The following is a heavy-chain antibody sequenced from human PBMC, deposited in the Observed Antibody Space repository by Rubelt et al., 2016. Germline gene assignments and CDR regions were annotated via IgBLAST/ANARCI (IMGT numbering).Heavy chain of an antibody. Sequence: QLQLQESGPGLVKPSETLSLTCTVSGGSISSTSYYWVWIRQPPGKGLEWIGSIYYSGSTYYNPSLKSRVTISVDTSKNQFSLKLTLVTAADTAVYYGARASTVLLHFDYWGQGTLVTVSS. V-gene: IGHV4-39*07. CDR1: GGSISSTSYY. CDR2: IYYSGST. CDR3: ARASTVLLHFDY. D-gene: IGHD2/OR15-2a*01. J-gene: IGHJ4*02.